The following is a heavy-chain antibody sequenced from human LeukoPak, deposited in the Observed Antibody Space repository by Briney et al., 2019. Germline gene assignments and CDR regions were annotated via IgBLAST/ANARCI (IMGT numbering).Heavy chain of an antibody. CDR2: NNQSGST. CDR3: ARGPGGDSSGYYRPGAQGTIDY. Sequence: SETLYLTCTVYGGSFSGHYWSWTRQPPTQGQDRIGENNQSGSTTYNPSLKSRGTISGDTSKNQCSLKLSSVTAADTAVYYCARGPGGDSSGYYRPGAQGTIDYWGQGTLVTVSS. V-gene: IGHV4-34*01. CDR1: GGSFSGHY. D-gene: IGHD3-22*01. J-gene: IGHJ4*02.